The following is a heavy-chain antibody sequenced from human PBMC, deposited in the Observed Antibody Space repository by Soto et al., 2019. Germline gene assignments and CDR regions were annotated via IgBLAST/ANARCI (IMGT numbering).Heavy chain of an antibody. CDR1: GFTFSDSA. V-gene: IGHV1-58*01. CDR3: ATANNTSPFDY. CDR2: IIVDSGNT. D-gene: IGHD1-26*01. Sequence: ASVKVSCKASGFTFSDSAVQWVRQARGQSLEWIGRIIVDSGNTKSAEKFTERVSMSWDMSTSTAFMELRSLSSDDTAVYYCATANNTSPFDYWGLGTLVTVSS. J-gene: IGHJ4*02.